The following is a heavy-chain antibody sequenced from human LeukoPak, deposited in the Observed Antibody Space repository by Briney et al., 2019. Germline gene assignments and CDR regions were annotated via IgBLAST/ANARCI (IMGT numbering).Heavy chain of an antibody. CDR2: IGSSGSAI. D-gene: IGHD3-9*01. J-gene: IGHJ4*02. CDR1: GFTFSDYE. Sequence: GGSLRLSCAASGFTFSDYEMNWVRQAPGKGLEWVSYIGSSGSAIYYADSVKGRFTISRDNSKNTLYLQMNSLRAEDTAVYYCARGHNFGRLHPFDYWGQGTLVTVSS. CDR3: ARGHNFGRLHPFDY. V-gene: IGHV3-48*03.